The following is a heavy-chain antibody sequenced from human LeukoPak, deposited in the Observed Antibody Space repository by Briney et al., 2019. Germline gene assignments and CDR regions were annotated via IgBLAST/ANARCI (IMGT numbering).Heavy chain of an antibody. J-gene: IGHJ4*02. CDR3: ARGRGGMKKNY. V-gene: IGHV4-59*12. Sequence: ASETLSLTCTVSGGSISSYYWSWIRQPPGKGLEWIGYIYYSGSTNYNPSLKSRVTISVDTSKNQFSLKLSSVTAADTAVYYCARGRGGMKKNYWGQGTLVTVSS. CDR2: IYYSGST. D-gene: IGHD3-16*01. CDR1: GGSISSYY.